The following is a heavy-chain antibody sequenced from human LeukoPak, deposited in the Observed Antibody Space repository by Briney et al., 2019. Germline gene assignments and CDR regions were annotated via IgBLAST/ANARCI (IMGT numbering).Heavy chain of an antibody. Sequence: ASVKVSCKASGYTFTSYDINWVRQATGQGLGWMGWMNPNSGNTGYAQKFQGRVTMTRNTSISTAYMELSSLRSEDTAVYYCALGVVHRNWFDPWGQGTLVTVSS. D-gene: IGHD3-3*01. J-gene: IGHJ5*02. CDR2: MNPNSGNT. CDR3: ALGVVHRNWFDP. V-gene: IGHV1-8*01. CDR1: GYTFTSYD.